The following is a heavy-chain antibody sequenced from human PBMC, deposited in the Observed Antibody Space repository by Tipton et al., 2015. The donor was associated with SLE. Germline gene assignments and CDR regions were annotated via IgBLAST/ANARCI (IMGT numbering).Heavy chain of an antibody. V-gene: IGHV4-59*01. CDR3: ARGGDGFNDAFDI. CDR2: IHYTGST. J-gene: IGHJ3*02. Sequence: TLSLTCTVSGDSISSYYWSWIRQPPGKGLEWIGFIHYTGSTNYNPSLKSRVTILLDTSENHFSLRLNSVTAAETAVYYCARGGDGFNDAFDIWGQGTMVTVSS. CDR1: GDSISSYY. D-gene: IGHD5-24*01.